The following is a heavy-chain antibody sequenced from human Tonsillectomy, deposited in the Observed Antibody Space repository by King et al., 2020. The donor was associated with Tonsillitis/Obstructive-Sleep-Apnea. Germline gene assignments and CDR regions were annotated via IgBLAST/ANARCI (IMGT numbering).Heavy chain of an antibody. CDR3: ARDQRVYGRQLWWRTDSCFDY. CDR1: GFTFSSYG. J-gene: IGHJ4*02. V-gene: IGHV3-33*01. CDR2: IWYDGSNK. D-gene: IGHD2-8*01. Sequence: VQLVESGGGVVQPGRSLRLSCAASGFTFSSYGMHWVRQAPGKGLEWVAVIWYDGSNKYYADSVKGRFTISRDNSKNTLYLQMNSLRAEDTAVYYCARDQRVYGRQLWWRTDSCFDYWGQGTLVTVSS.